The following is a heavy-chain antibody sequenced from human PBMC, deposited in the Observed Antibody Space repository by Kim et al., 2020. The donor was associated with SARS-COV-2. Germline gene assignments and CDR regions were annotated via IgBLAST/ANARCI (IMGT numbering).Heavy chain of an antibody. D-gene: IGHD5-12*01. Sequence: YHATVTSRSTISRDNATDSLYLQMNSLRAEDTAVYYCARGRVDDPHAFDIWGQGTMVTVSS. CDR3: ARGRVDDPHAFDI. J-gene: IGHJ3*02. V-gene: IGHV3-21*01.